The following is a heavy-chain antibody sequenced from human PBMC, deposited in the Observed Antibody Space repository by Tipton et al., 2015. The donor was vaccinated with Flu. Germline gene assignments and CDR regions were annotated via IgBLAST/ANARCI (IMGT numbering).Heavy chain of an antibody. CDR2: ITPSGVNK. V-gene: IGHV3-48*03. J-gene: IGHJ4*02. D-gene: IGHD3-16*01. CDR1: GFTFSTYE. Sequence: SLRLSCAASGFTFSTYEMNWVRQAPGKGLEWVSYITPSGVNKYYADSVRGRFTVSRDNAKNSLYLQMDSLRAEDTAVYYCARGFIRLCDYWGPGNPGHRL. CDR3: ARGFIRLCDY.